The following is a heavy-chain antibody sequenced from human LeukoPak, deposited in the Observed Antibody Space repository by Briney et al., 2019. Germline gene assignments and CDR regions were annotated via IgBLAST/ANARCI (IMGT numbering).Heavy chain of an antibody. CDR2: ISSNGGST. D-gene: IGHD1-26*01. Sequence: PGGSLRLSCAASGFTFSSYAMHWVRQAPGKGLEYVSAISSNGGSTYYANSVKGRFTISRDNSKNTLYLQMGSLRAEDMAVYYCARDPGEWELKYYFDYWGQGTLVTVSS. CDR1: GFTFSSYA. J-gene: IGHJ4*02. CDR3: ARDPGEWELKYYFDY. V-gene: IGHV3-64*01.